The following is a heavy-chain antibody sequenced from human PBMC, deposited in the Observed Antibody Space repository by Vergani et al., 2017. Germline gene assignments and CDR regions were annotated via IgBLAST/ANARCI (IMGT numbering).Heavy chain of an antibody. J-gene: IGHJ3*02. CDR3: AKVRRSEVAGTVDAFDI. CDR2: LSASDRRT. D-gene: IGHD6-19*01. V-gene: IGHV3-23*01. Sequence: EVQLLESGGDLVQPGGSLRLSCAASGFTFIMHAMSWVRQAPGKGLEWVSTLSASDRRTHYADSVKGRFTISRDNSKNTLFLHMNSLRPEDTAVYYCAKVRRSEVAGTVDAFDIWGEGTMVTGSS. CDR1: GFTFIMHA.